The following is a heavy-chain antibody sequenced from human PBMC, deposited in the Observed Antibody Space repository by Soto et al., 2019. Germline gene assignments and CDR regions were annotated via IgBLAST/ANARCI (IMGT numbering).Heavy chain of an antibody. Sequence: QVELVRSGAEVKKPGASVKVSCQASEDTFTHYDINWVRQATGQGLEWMGWMNPNTGNIDYAHKFQGRLTMTRDTSTRTVYMELSSLRSDDTAVYYCVRRVASGHRSWFDPWGQGTLVTVSS. CDR1: EDTFTHYD. V-gene: IGHV1-8*02. CDR2: MNPNTGNI. D-gene: IGHD2-21*01. J-gene: IGHJ5*02. CDR3: VRRVASGHRSWFDP.